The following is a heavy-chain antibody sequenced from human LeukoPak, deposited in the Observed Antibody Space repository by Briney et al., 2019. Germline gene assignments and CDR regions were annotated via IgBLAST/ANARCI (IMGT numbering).Heavy chain of an antibody. CDR1: GGSFSGYY. CDR2: INHSGST. J-gene: IGHJ5*02. CDR3: AVVVVVAATSGWFDP. V-gene: IGHV4-34*01. D-gene: IGHD2-15*01. Sequence: SETLSLTCAVYGGSFSGYYWSWIRQPPGKGLEWIGEINHSGSTNYNPSLKSRVTISVDTSKNQFSLKLSSVTAADTAVYYCAVVVVVAATSGWFDPWGQGTLVTVSS.